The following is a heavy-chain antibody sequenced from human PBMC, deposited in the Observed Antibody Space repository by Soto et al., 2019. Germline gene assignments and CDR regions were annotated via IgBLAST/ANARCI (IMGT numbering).Heavy chain of an antibody. CDR1: GGTFSSYT. V-gene: IGHV1-69*02. D-gene: IGHD2-15*01. CDR2: IIPILGIA. Sequence: QVQLVQSGAEVKKPGSSVKVSCKASGGTFSSYTISWVRQAPGQGLEWMGRIIPILGIANYAQKFQGRVTITADKSTSTAYMELSSLRSEDTAVYYCASAAETNYYCYGMDVWGQGTTVTVSS. J-gene: IGHJ6*02. CDR3: ASAAETNYYCYGMDV.